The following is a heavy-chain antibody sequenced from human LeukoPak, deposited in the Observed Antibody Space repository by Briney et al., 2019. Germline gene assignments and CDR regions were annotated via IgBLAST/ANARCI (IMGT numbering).Heavy chain of an antibody. CDR1: GYTLTELS. V-gene: IGHV1-24*01. CDR2: FDPEDGET. J-gene: IGHJ5*02. CDR3: ATELDCSSTSCYLDP. D-gene: IGHD2-2*01. Sequence: ASVTVSCKVSGYTLTELSMHWVRQAPGKGLEWMGGFDPEDGETIYAQKFQGRVTMTEDTSTDTAYMELSSLRSEDTAVYYCATELDCSSTSCYLDPWGQGTLVTVSS.